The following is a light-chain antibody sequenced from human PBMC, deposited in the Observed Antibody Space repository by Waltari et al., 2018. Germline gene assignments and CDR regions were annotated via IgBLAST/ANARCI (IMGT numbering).Light chain of an antibody. V-gene: IGKV2-28*01. CDR1: QSLLHSNGYYY. CDR3: MQPLQSPRT. CDR2: LTS. Sequence: DIVMTQSPLSLSVTPGEPASLSCRSSQSLLHSNGYYYLDWYLQKPGQSPKFLIYLTSHRASGAPDRFSGSGSGTDFTLKISRVEAEDVGVYYCMQPLQSPRTFGQGTKLEIK. J-gene: IGKJ2*01.